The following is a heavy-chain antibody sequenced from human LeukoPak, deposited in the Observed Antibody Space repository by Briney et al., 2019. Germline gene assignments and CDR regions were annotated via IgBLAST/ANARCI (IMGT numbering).Heavy chain of an antibody. Sequence: SVKVSCKASGGTFSSYAISWVRQAPGQGLEWMGGIIPIFGTANYAQKFQGRVTITADESTSTAYMELSSLRSEDTAVYYCARREYSSGWYWYFDYWGQGTLVTVSS. D-gene: IGHD6-19*01. V-gene: IGHV1-69*13. CDR1: GGTFSSYA. CDR3: ARREYSSGWYWYFDY. CDR2: IIPIFGTA. J-gene: IGHJ4*02.